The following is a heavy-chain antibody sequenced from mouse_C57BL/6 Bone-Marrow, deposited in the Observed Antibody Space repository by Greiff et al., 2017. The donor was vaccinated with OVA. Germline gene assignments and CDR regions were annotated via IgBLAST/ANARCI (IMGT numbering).Heavy chain of an antibody. CDR2: INPNYGTT. Sequence: EVKLVESGPELVKPGASVKISCKASGYSFTDYNMNWVKQSNGKSLEWIGVINPNYGTTSYNQKFKGKATLTVDQSSSTAYMQLNSLTSEDSAVYYCARSDDYDGGYYFDYWGQGTTLTVSS. J-gene: IGHJ2*01. CDR1: GYSFTDYN. D-gene: IGHD2-4*01. CDR3: ARSDDYDGGYYFDY. V-gene: IGHV1-39*01.